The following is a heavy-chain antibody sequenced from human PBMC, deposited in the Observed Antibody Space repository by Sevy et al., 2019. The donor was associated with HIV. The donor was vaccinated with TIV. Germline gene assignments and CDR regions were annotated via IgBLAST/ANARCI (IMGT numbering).Heavy chain of an antibody. Sequence: GGSLRLSCAASGFTFSSNWMNWVRQAPGKGLEWVANIKQDGSEKYYVDSVEGRFTISRDNAKNSLYLELNSLRAEDTAVYYCATGGYYKYSWLGSWGQGTLVTVSS. CDR1: GFTFSSNW. V-gene: IGHV3-7*01. CDR2: IKQDGSEK. J-gene: IGHJ5*01. CDR3: ATGGYYKYSWLGS. D-gene: IGHD3-9*01.